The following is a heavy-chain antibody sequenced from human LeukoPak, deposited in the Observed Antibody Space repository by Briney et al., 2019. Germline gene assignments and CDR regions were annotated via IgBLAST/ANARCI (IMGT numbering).Heavy chain of an antibody. CDR1: GGSISSYY. CDR2: IYYSGST. V-gene: IGHV4-59*01. J-gene: IGHJ4*02. D-gene: IGHD3-22*01. CDR3: ARAEVLPDYFDSSGGFDY. Sequence: SETLSLTCTVSGGSISSYYWSWIRQPPGKGLEWIGYIYYSGSTNYNPSLKSRVAISVDTSKNQFSLKLSSVTAADTAVYFCARAEVLPDYFDSSGGFDYWGQGTLVTVSS.